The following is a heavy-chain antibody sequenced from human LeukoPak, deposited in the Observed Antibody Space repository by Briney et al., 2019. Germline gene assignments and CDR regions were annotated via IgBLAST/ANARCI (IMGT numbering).Heavy chain of an antibody. CDR2: ITPNSGGT. J-gene: IGHJ4*02. Sequence: GASVKVSCKASGDTFTAYSMHWVRQAPGQGLEWMGWITPNSGGTNYAQKFQGRVTMTRDTSISTAYMELSRLRSHDTAVYYCARGAHYHDSSEGYDYWGQGTLVTVSS. D-gene: IGHD3-22*01. CDR3: ARGAHYHDSSEGYDY. CDR1: GDTFTAYS. V-gene: IGHV1-2*02.